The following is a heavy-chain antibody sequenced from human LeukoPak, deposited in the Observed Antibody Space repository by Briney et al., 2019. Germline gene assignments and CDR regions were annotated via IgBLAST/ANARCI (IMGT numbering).Heavy chain of an antibody. J-gene: IGHJ6*04. CDR1: GFTFSSYS. V-gene: IGHV3-48*01. CDR2: ISSSSSTI. D-gene: IGHD2-15*01. Sequence: PGGSLRLSCAASGFTFSSYSMNWVRRAPGKGLEWVSYISSSSSTIYYADSVKGRSTISRDNAKNSLYLQMNSLRAEDTAVYYCARDEVGYCSGGSCYSDVWGKGTTVTVSS. CDR3: ARDEVGYCSGGSCYSDV.